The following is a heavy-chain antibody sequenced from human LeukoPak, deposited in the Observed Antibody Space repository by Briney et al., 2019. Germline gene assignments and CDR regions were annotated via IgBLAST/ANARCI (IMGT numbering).Heavy chain of an antibody. V-gene: IGHV3-23*01. D-gene: IGHD1-26*01. CDR2: ISGSGSST. J-gene: IGHJ4*02. Sequence: GGSLRLSCAASGFTFSNYAMTWVRQAPGKGLEWVSGISGSGSSTYYADSVKGRFTLSRDYPKNTLYLQMNSLRAEDTAVYFCAKYSGSYYYPLNWDSWGQGTLVTVSS. CDR3: AKYSGSYYYPLNWDS. CDR1: GFTFSNYA.